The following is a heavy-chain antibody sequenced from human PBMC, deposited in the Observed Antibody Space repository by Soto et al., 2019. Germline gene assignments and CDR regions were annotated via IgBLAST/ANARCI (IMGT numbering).Heavy chain of an antibody. CDR1: GYTFTNFA. J-gene: IGHJ5*01. D-gene: IGHD6-6*01. Sequence: ASVKVSCKTSGYTFTNFALSWVRQAPGQGLEWIGFVSANNGFTHFAQKFQGRVSVKTDTSTNTVYLDLRSLSSDDTAVYYCARGGAARHLDSWGQGTPVTVSS. CDR3: ARGGAARHLDS. CDR2: VSANNGFT. V-gene: IGHV1-18*01.